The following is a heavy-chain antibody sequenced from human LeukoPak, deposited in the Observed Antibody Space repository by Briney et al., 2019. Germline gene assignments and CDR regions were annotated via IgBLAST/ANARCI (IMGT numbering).Heavy chain of an antibody. D-gene: IGHD1-26*01. V-gene: IGHV3-23*01. J-gene: IGHJ4*02. CDR1: GSTFSIYA. CDR2: ISSSGGST. Sequence: GGSLRLSCAASGSTFSIYAMTWVRQAPGKGLEWVSDISSSGGSTDHADSVKGRFTISRDNSKNTLYLHMNSLRAEDTAVYYCAKSGAGVGTSYFDYWGQGTLVTVSS. CDR3: AKSGAGVGTSYFDY.